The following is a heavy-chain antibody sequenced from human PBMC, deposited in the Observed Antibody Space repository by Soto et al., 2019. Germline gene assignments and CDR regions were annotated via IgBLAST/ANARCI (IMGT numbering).Heavy chain of an antibody. CDR3: ARSMDYYYGRGSGDGHGV. CDR1: GYTFTAYH. V-gene: IGHV1-2*02. D-gene: IGHD3-10*02. Sequence: QVQLVQSGAEVKEPGDSVRVSCEASGYTFTAYHIHWVRQAPGQGLEWMGWINPKFGDTTYAQDFQGRVSITREMSISTVYMELSRLTSDAAAIYYCARSMDYYYGRGSGDGHGVWGQGTTVTVFS. CDR2: INPKFGDT. J-gene: IGHJ6*02.